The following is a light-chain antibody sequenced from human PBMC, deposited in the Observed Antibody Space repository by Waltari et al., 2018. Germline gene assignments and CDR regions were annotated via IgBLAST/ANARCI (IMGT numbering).Light chain of an antibody. CDR2: KNT. CDR3: QSQDSSNTLKV. Sequence: YELPPPPSVSVSPRQTARLTCSGDASINHYGYWFRQKPGQDPVLVIYKNTERPSGIPERFAGSKSATTFTLTIAAVQAEDEADYYCQSQDSSNTLKVFGGGTKLTVL. V-gene: IGLV3-25*03. CDR1: ASINHY. J-gene: IGLJ3*02.